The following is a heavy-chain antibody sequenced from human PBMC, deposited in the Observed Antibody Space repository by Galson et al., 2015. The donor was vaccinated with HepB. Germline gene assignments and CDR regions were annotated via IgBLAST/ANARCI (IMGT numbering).Heavy chain of an antibody. V-gene: IGHV3-9*01. J-gene: IGHJ5*02. CDR2: ISWNSGSI. D-gene: IGHD5-24*01. CDR3: AKAATNYSDGNWFDP. CDR1: GFTFDDYA. Sequence: SLRLSCATSGFTFDDYAMHWVRQPPGKGLEWVSGISWNSGSIGYADSVKGRFTISRDNAKNSLYLQMNTLRAGDTALYYCAKAATNYSDGNWFDPWGQGTLVTVSS.